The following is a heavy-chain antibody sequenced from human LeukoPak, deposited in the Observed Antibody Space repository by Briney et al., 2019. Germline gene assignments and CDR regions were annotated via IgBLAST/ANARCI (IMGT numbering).Heavy chain of an antibody. D-gene: IGHD4-17*01. Sequence: SETLSLTCTVSGGSISSYYWSWIRQPPGKGLEWIGYIYHSGSTYYNPSLKSRVTISVDRSKNQFSLKLSSVTAADTAVYYCARGRLRYGDFDYWGQGTLVTVSS. J-gene: IGHJ4*02. V-gene: IGHV4-59*12. CDR1: GGSISSYY. CDR2: IYHSGST. CDR3: ARGRLRYGDFDY.